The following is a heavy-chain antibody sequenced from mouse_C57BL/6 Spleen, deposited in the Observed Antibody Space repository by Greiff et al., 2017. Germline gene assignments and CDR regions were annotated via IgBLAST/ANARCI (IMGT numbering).Heavy chain of an antibody. V-gene: IGHV6-3*01. Sequence: EVKLQESGGGLVQPGGSMKLSCVASGFTFSNYWLNWVRQSPEKGLEWVAQIRLKSDNYATHYAESVKGRFTISRDDTKSSVYLQMNNLRAEDTGIDYCTGWSSQYLYYYAMDYWGQGTSVTVSS. D-gene: IGHD5-1*01. CDR3: TGWSSQYLYYYAMDY. CDR1: GFTFSNYW. J-gene: IGHJ4*01. CDR2: IRLKSDNYAT.